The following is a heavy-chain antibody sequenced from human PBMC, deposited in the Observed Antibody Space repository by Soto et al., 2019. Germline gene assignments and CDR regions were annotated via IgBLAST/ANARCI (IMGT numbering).Heavy chain of an antibody. CDR3: TTDSLVLRFLEWAFDP. J-gene: IGHJ5*02. V-gene: IGHV3-15*01. CDR2: IKSKTDGGTT. CDR1: GFTFSNAW. D-gene: IGHD3-3*01. Sequence: EVQLVESGGGLVKPGGSLRLSCAASGFTFSNAWMSWVRQAPGKGLEWVGRIKSKTDGGTTDYAAPVKGRFTISRDDSKNTLYLQRNSLKTEDTAVYYCTTDSLVLRFLEWAFDPWGQGTLVTVSS.